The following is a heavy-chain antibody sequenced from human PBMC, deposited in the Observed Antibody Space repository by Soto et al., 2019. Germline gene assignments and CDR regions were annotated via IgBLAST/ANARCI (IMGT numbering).Heavy chain of an antibody. J-gene: IGHJ6*02. Sequence: ASVKVSCKVSGYTLTELSMHWVRQAPGKGLEWMGGFDPEDGETIYAQKFQGRVTMTEDTSTDTAYMELSSLRSEDTAVYYCATVADYYYGMDVWGQGTTVTVS. D-gene: IGHD6-19*01. CDR2: FDPEDGET. V-gene: IGHV1-24*01. CDR3: ATVADYYYGMDV. CDR1: GYTLTELS.